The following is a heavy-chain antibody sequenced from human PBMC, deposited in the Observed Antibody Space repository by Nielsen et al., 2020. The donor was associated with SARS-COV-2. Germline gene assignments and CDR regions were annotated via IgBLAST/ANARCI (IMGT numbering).Heavy chain of an antibody. CDR3: ARVERPQLGFYFDTSGQYYFDY. J-gene: IGHJ4*02. CDR1: GYTFTSFA. D-gene: IGHD3-22*01. V-gene: IGHV1-3*01. CDR2: INAGNGNT. Sequence: ASVKVSCKTSGYTFTSFAIHWVRQAPGQSLEWMGWINAGNGNTKYSQKFQGRVTMTTDTATSTAYMELRSLRSDDSAVYYCARVERPQLGFYFDTSGQYYFDYWGQGTQVTVSS.